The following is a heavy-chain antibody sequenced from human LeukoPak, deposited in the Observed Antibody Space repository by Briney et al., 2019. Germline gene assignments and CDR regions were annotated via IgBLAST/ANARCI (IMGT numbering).Heavy chain of an antibody. J-gene: IGHJ4*02. V-gene: IGHV3-23*01. D-gene: IGHD3-10*01. CDR3: ARTYYYGSGSYPLFDY. Sequence: GGSLRLSCAASGFTFSSYAMSWVRQAPGKGLEWVSAISGSGGSTYYADSVKGRFTISRDNSKNTLYLQMNSLRAEDTAVYYCARTYYYGSGSYPLFDYWGQGTLVTVSS. CDR2: ISGSGGST. CDR1: GFTFSSYA.